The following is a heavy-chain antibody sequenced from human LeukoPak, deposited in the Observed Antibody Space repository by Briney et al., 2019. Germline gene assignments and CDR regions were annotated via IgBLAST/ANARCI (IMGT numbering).Heavy chain of an antibody. CDR2: ISYDGSNK. Sequence: PGGSLRLSCAASGFTFSSYGMHWVRQAPGKGLEWVAVISYDGSNKYYADSVKGRFTISRDNSKNTLYLQMNSLRAEGTAVYYCAMNKAGGSGSYYFDYWGQGTLVTVSS. CDR1: GFTFSSYG. D-gene: IGHD3-10*01. J-gene: IGHJ4*02. V-gene: IGHV3-30*03. CDR3: AMNKAGGSGSYYFDY.